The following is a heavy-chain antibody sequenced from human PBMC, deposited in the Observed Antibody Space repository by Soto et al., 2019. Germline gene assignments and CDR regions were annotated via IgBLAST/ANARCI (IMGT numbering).Heavy chain of an antibody. Sequence: ASVKFSCKASGYTFTGHYIHWVRQAPEQGPEWMGEIGPESGATRYAQKFQGRVTMTRDTSITTVYMELKNLSPDDTAVYYCGRGRSGQIVVFYWGQGTPVTVS. CDR1: GYTFTGHY. D-gene: IGHD1-26*01. CDR2: IGPESGAT. J-gene: IGHJ4*02. V-gene: IGHV1-2*02. CDR3: GRGRSGQIVVFY.